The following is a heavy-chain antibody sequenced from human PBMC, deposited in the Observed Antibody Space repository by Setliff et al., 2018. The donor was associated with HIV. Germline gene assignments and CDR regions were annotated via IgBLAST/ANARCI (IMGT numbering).Heavy chain of an antibody. CDR3: ATQRSFQRAFEAVAGSFDP. D-gene: IGHD6-19*01. Sequence: PSETLSLTCTVTGGSISSGGFYWAWIRQPPGKGLEWIGTMYYSGNTYYSPSLKSRVTITADSSKNQLSLKLTSVTAADTAVYYCATQRSFQRAFEAVAGSFDPWGQGILVTVSS. CDR1: GGSISSGGFY. J-gene: IGHJ5*02. V-gene: IGHV4-39*01. CDR2: MYYSGNT.